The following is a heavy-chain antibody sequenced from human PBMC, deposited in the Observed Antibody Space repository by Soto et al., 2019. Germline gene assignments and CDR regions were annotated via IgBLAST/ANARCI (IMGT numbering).Heavy chain of an antibody. D-gene: IGHD3-3*01. CDR1: GFTFSSYS. CDR3: ARETNDFWSGSKDYNWFDP. V-gene: IGHV3-48*01. J-gene: IGHJ5*02. CDR2: ISSSSSTI. Sequence: GGSLRLSCAASGFTFSSYSMNWVRQAPGKGLEWVSYISSSSSTIYYADSVKGRFTISRDNAKNSLYLQMNSLRAEDTAVYYCARETNDFWSGSKDYNWFDPWGQGTLVTVSS.